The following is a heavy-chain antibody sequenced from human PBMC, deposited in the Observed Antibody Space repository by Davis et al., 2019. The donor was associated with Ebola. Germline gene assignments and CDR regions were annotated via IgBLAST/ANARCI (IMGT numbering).Heavy chain of an antibody. CDR2: INPNSGGT. CDR3: ARSPVERLGWFDP. D-gene: IGHD1-1*01. J-gene: IGHJ5*02. CDR1: GYTFTGYY. V-gene: IGHV1-2*02. Sequence: ASVKVSCKASGYTFTGYYMHWVRQAPGRGLEWMGWINPNSGGTNYAQKFQGRVTITRDTSASTAYMELSSLSSEDTAVYYCARSPVERLGWFDPWGQGTLVTVSS.